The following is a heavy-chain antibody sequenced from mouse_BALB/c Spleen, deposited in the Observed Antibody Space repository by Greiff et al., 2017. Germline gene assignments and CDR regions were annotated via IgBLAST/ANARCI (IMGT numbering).Heavy chain of an antibody. Sequence: EVQLQQSGPGLVKPSQSLSLTCSVTGYSITSGYYWNWIRQFPGNKLEWMGYISYDGSNNYNPSLKNRISITRDTSKNQFFLKLNSVTTEDTATYYCASTGFAYWGQGTLVTVSA. CDR3: ASTGFAY. J-gene: IGHJ3*01. V-gene: IGHV3-6*02. CDR1: GYSITSGYY. CDR2: ISYDGSN.